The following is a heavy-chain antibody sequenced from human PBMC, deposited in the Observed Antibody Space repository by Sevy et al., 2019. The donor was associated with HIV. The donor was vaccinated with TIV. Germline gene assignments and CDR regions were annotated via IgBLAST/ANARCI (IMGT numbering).Heavy chain of an antibody. D-gene: IGHD3-9*01. CDR3: ASGVLRYFDWSKNYYYYMDV. V-gene: IGHV1-69*06. CDR1: GGTFSSYA. Sequence: ASVKVSCKASGGTFSSYAISWVRQAPGQGLEWMGGIIPIFGTANYAQKFQGRVTITADKSTSTAYMELSSLRSEDTAVYYCASGVLRYFDWSKNYYYYMDVWGKGTTVTVS. CDR2: IIPIFGTA. J-gene: IGHJ6*03.